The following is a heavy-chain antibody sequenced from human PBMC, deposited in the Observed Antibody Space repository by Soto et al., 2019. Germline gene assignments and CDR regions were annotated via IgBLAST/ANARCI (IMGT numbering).Heavy chain of an antibody. Sequence: QVRLVESGGGVVQPGRSVMLSCTVSGFPFRSYGFHWVRQAPGKGLEWVALISYDGSNEYYSDSVKTRFTISRDNSKNTFYMQMNSLGRDDTAVYYYAKFFDRLGGDTVVAYWGRVTLVTVSS. D-gene: IGHD2-15*01. CDR3: AKFFDRLGGDTVVAY. CDR1: GFPFRSYG. V-gene: IGHV3-30*18. CDR2: ISYDGSNE. J-gene: IGHJ4*02.